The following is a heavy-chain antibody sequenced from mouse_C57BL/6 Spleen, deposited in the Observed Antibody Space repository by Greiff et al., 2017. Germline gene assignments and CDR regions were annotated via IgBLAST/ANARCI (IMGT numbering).Heavy chain of an antibody. D-gene: IGHD2-4*01. J-gene: IGHJ4*01. CDR2: LNPSNGGT. V-gene: IGHV1-53*01. CDR1: GYTFTSYW. Sequence: QVQLQQPGTELVKPGASGYTFTSYWMHWVKQRPGQGLEWIGNLNPSNGGTNYNEKFKSKATLTVDKSSSTAYMQRSSLTSEDSAVYYCARSYYDYAGGFYYAMDYWGQGTSVTVSS. CDR3: ARSYYDYAGGFYYAMDY.